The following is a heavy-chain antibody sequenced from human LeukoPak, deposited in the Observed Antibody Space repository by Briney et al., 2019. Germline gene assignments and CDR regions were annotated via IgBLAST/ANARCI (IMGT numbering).Heavy chain of an antibody. CDR2: IIPIFGTA. CDR3: AILHSSSWLDLFDY. D-gene: IGHD6-13*01. Sequence: GSSVKVSCKASGGTFSSYAISWVRQAPGQGLEWMGGIIPIFGTANYAQKFQGRVTMTRDMSTSTVYMELSSLRSEDTAVYYCAILHSSSWLDLFDYWGQGTLVTVSS. J-gene: IGHJ4*02. V-gene: IGHV1-69*05. CDR1: GGTFSSYA.